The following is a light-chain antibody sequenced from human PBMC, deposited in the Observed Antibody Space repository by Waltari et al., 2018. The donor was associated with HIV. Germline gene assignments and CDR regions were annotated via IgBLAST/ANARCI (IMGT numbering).Light chain of an antibody. CDR2: WAS. J-gene: IGKJ1*01. CDR1: QSVLYSSNNKNY. V-gene: IGKV4-1*01. Sequence: IVLTQSPDSLAVSLGERATINCQSSQSVLYSSNNKNYLAWYQQKPGQPPKLLIYWASTRESGVPDRFSGSGSGTDFTLTISSLQAEDVALYYCQQYYSTPRTFGQGTKVEVK. CDR3: QQYYSTPRT.